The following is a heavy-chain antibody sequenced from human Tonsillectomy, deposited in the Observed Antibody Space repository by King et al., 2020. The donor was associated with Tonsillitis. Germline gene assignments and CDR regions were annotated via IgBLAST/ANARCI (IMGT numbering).Heavy chain of an antibody. CDR2: ISGSGGST. CDR3: AKAGSDYDLRYYYYGMDV. CDR1: GFTFSSYA. V-gene: IGHV3-23*04. J-gene: IGHJ6*02. D-gene: IGHD5-12*01. Sequence: VQLVESGGGLVQPGGSLRLSCAASGFTFSSYAMSWVRQAPGKGLEWVSGISGSGGSTYYTDSVKGRFTISRENSKNTLYLQMNSLRAEDTAIYYCAKAGSDYDLRYYYYGMDVWGQGTTVTVSS.